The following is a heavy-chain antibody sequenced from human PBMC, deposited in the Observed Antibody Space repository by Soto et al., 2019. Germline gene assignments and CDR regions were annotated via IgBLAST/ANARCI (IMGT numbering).Heavy chain of an antibody. V-gene: IGHV1-69*01. CDR2: IIPIFGTP. D-gene: IGHD3-10*01. CDR1: GGIFSTYA. J-gene: IGHJ4*02. Sequence: QVQLVQSGVEVKKPGSSVKVSCKASGGIFSTYAISWLRQAPGQGLEWMGGIIPIFGTPNYAQRFQGRVKITADESTSTAYMELSRLRTGDTAVYYCARDRADYGSRNYYNRIDFWGQGTLVTVSS. CDR3: ARDRADYGSRNYYNRIDF.